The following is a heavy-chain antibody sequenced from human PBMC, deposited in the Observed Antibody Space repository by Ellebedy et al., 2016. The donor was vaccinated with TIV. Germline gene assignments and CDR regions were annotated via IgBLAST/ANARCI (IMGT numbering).Heavy chain of an antibody. CDR3: VTSSYSSSFDN. V-gene: IGHV3-23*01. D-gene: IGHD2-2*01. J-gene: IGHJ4*01. CDR2: ISGRGEST. Sequence: PGGSLRLSCATSGFIFSDYAISWVRQPPGKGLEWVSTISGRGESTFAADSVKGRFTISRDFSKRTVYLQMTNLRAEDTALYYCVTSSYSSSFDNWGQGTLVTVSS. CDR1: GFIFSDYA.